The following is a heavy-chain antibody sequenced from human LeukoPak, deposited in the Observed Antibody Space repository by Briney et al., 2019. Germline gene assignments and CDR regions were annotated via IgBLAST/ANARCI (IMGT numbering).Heavy chain of an antibody. J-gene: IGHJ3*02. CDR1: GYTLTELS. V-gene: IGHV1-24*01. CDR2: FDPEDGET. CDR3: ATDQVPRLLWFGDGTPLGWALDI. Sequence: GASVKVSCKVSGYTLTELSMHWVRQAPGKGLEWMGGFDPEDGETIYAQKFQGRVTMTEDTSTDTAYMELSSLRSEDTAVYYCATDQVPRLLWFGDGTPLGWALDIWGQGTMVTVSS. D-gene: IGHD3-10*01.